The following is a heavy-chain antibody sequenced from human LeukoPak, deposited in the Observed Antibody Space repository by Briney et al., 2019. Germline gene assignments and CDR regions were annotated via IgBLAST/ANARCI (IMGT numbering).Heavy chain of an antibody. CDR2: ISGSDGST. V-gene: IGHV3-23*01. J-gene: IGHJ4*02. Sequence: QTGGSQRLSCAASGFTFSSYAMSWVRQAPGKGLEWVSGISGSDGSTYYADSVKGRFTISRDNSKNTLYLQMNSLRAEDTAVYYCAKASGYSSGKSPNPIDYWGQGTLVTVSS. CDR3: AKASGYSSGKSPNPIDY. D-gene: IGHD6-19*01. CDR1: GFTFSSYA.